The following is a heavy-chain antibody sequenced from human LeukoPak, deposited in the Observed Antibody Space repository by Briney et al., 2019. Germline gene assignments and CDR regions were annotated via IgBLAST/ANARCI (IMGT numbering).Heavy chain of an antibody. CDR2: IRNKAYGETT. CDR3: SRVAFWVQNNDFWSGYPDY. D-gene: IGHD3-3*01. J-gene: IGHJ4*02. CDR1: GFTFGDYA. Sequence: GGSLRLSCTTSGFTFGDYAMTWVRQAPGKGLEWVGFIRNKAYGETTEYAASVKGRFTISRDDSKSIAYLQMNSLKTEDTAVYYCSRVAFWVQNNDFWSGYPDYWGQGTLVTASS. V-gene: IGHV3-49*04.